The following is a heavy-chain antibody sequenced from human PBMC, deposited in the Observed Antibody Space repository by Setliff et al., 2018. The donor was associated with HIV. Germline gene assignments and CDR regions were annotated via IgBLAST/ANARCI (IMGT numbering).Heavy chain of an antibody. CDR1: GFTFTSYS. D-gene: IGHD1-26*01. J-gene: IGHJ4*02. V-gene: IGHV3-30*03. CDR3: ARARFSGSCNDY. Sequence: PGGSLRLSCAASGFTFTSYSMHWVRQAPGKGLEWLALISYDGSTTYYADSLKGRFTISRDNSKKTLYLQMKSLRGDDSAVYFCARARFSGSCNDYWGQGTLVTVSS. CDR2: ISYDGSTT.